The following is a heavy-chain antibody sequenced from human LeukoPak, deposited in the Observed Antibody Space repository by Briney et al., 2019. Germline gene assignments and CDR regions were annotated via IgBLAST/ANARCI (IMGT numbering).Heavy chain of an antibody. Sequence: GGSLRLSCTASGLTFSTYWMTWVRQAPGKGLECVANIKPDGSDKYYVDSVKGRFTISRDNAKNSLFLQLNSLRAEDTAVYYCARGRYSGGGIDNWGQGTLVTVSS. D-gene: IGHD6-19*01. V-gene: IGHV3-7*04. CDR3: ARGRYSGGGIDN. J-gene: IGHJ4*02. CDR1: GLTFSTYW. CDR2: IKPDGSDK.